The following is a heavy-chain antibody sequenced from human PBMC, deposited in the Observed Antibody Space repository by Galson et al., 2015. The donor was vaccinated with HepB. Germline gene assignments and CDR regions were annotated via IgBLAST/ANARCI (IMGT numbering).Heavy chain of an antibody. CDR1: GGSISSSSYY. CDR2: IYYSGST. D-gene: IGHD4-23*01. J-gene: IGHJ3*02. V-gene: IGHV4-39*01. Sequence: TLSLTCTVSGGSISSSSYYWGWIRQPPGKGLEWIGSIYYSGSTYYNPSLKSRVTISVDTSKNQFSLKLSSVTAADTAVYYCARVGAVVTPWEAFDIWGQGTMVTVSS. CDR3: ARVGAVVTPWEAFDI.